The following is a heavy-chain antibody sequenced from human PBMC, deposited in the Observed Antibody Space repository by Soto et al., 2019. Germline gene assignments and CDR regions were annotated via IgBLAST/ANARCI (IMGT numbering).Heavy chain of an antibody. D-gene: IGHD2-21*01. V-gene: IGHV1-69*06. J-gene: IGHJ6*02. CDR1: GGTLSTNA. CDR3: ARGGFVAGLYNAMDA. CDR2: IIPMFGSP. Sequence: SVKVSCKGSGGTLSTNAISRVRQAPGQGLEWMGAIIPMFGSPKYAQKFQGRVTITADNPTSTIYMEMISLTSADTAVYYCARGGFVAGLYNAMDAWGQGTAVTVSS.